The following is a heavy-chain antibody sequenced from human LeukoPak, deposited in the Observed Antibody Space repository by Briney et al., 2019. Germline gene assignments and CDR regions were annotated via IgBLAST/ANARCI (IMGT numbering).Heavy chain of an antibody. CDR1: GFTVNRTY. V-gene: IGHV3-66*01. CDR3: ARGSGVQVWSSLDY. CDR2: IYSGGAT. Sequence: GGSLRLSCAASGFTVNRTYMSWVRQAPGRGLEWVSVIYSGGATYYSDSVKGRFTISRDNSKNTLYLQMNSLRAEDTAVYYCARGSGVQVWSSLDYWGQGTLVTVSS. J-gene: IGHJ4*02. D-gene: IGHD5-18*01.